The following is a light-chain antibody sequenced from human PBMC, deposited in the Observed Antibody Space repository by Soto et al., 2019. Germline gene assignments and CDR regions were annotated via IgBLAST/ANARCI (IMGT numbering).Light chain of an antibody. CDR2: AAS. CDR1: QTVSSSY. J-gene: IGKJ4*01. V-gene: IGKV3-20*01. CDR3: QKYGSSSLT. Sequence: EVVLTPSPGNLSWSPVERVPLSGRASQTVSSSYIAWYQQKPGQAPRILIYAASSRATGITDRLSGSGSGKDFSLTISRMENEDLEVYYCQKYGSSSLTVGRGTKVDIK.